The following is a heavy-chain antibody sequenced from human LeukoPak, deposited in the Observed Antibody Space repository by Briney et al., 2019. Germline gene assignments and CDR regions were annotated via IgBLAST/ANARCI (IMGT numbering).Heavy chain of an antibody. CDR1: GGSISSYY. D-gene: IGHD3-22*01. V-gene: IGHV4-59*12. J-gene: IGHJ3*02. Sequence: SETLSLTCTVSGGSISSYYWGWVRQPPGKALEWIGNIFYSGSTYYSPSLKSRVTISLDTSRNQFSLKLNSVTAADTAVYYCAKSNGYGLIDIWGQGTTVTVSS. CDR3: AKSNGYGLIDI. CDR2: IFYSGST.